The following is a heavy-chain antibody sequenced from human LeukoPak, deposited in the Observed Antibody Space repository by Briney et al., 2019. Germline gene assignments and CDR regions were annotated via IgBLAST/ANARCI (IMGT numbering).Heavy chain of an antibody. Sequence: SETLSLTCTVSGGSINSDYWSWIRQPPGKGLEWIGYAHYSGSTNYNPSLKSRLTISVDTSKNQFSLKLSSVTAADTAVYYCARGRCSSTSCYFDYWGQGTLVTVSS. CDR1: GGSINSDY. CDR2: AHYSGST. D-gene: IGHD2-2*01. J-gene: IGHJ4*02. V-gene: IGHV4-59*01. CDR3: ARGRCSSTSCYFDY.